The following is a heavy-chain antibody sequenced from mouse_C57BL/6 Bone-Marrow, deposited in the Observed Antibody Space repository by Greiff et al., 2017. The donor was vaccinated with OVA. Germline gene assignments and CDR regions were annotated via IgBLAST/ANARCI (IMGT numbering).Heavy chain of an antibody. CDR3: ARNPYYYGSMDY. Sequence: EVKLMESGGGLVKPGGSLKLSCAASGFTFSDYGMHWVRQAPEKGLEWVAYISSGSSTIYYADTVKGRFAISRDNAKNTLFLQMTSLRSEDTAMYYCARNPYYYGSMDYWGQGSSVTVSS. J-gene: IGHJ4*01. D-gene: IGHD1-1*01. V-gene: IGHV5-17*01. CDR1: GFTFSDYG. CDR2: ISSGSSTI.